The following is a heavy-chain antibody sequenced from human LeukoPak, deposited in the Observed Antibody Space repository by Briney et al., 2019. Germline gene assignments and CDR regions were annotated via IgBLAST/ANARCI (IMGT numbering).Heavy chain of an antibody. J-gene: IGHJ6*03. Sequence: ASVKVSCKASGYIFTGYYMHWVRQAPGQGLEWMGWINPNSGGTNNAQKFQGRVTMTRDTSTSTAYMELSRLRSDDTAVYYCARSDYYYYYMDVWGKGTTVTVSS. CDR2: INPNSGGT. V-gene: IGHV1-2*02. CDR3: ARSDYYYYYMDV. CDR1: GYIFTGYY.